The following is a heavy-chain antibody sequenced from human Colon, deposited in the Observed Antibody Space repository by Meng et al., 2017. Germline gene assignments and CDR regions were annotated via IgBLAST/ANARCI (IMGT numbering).Heavy chain of an antibody. D-gene: IGHD4-17*01. CDR2: IYYSGRT. CDR3: ARGPTTYFDY. V-gene: IGHV4-30-4*01. Sequence: AQRQQSGPRLVKPSQTLSLTCTVSGGSTSSGDYYWSWIRQPPGKGLEWIGYIYYSGRTSYNPSLKSRVTISVDTSKNQFSLKLSSVTAADTAVYYCARGPTTYFDYWGQGTLVTVSS. J-gene: IGHJ4*02. CDR1: GGSTSSGDYY.